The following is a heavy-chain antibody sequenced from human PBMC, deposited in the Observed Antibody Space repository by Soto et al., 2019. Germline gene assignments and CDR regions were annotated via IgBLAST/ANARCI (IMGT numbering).Heavy chain of an antibody. D-gene: IGHD3-10*01. Sequence: QVQLEESGPGLVKPSQTLSLTCSDFGDSITRGDYYWSWIRQPPGKGPEWIGYIYYSGSAQYNPSLTGRATLSVDTSKNQFSLKLTSVTAADTAIYYCAILETRGHWFDPWGQGSLVTVSS. V-gene: IGHV4-30-4*01. CDR3: AILETRGHWFDP. CDR1: GDSITRGDYY. J-gene: IGHJ5*02. CDR2: IYYSGSA.